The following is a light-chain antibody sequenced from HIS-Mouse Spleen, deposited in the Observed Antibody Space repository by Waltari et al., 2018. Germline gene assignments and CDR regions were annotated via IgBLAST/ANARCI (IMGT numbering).Light chain of an antibody. CDR1: ALPKNY. Sequence: SYELTQPPSVSVSPGQTARITCSGDALPKNYDYWYQQESGQAPVLVIYEDSKRPSGIPERFSGSSSGTMATLTISGAQVEDEADYYCYSTDSSGNHRVFGGGTKLTVL. CDR2: EDS. CDR3: YSTDSSGNHRV. V-gene: IGLV3-10*01. J-gene: IGLJ2*01.